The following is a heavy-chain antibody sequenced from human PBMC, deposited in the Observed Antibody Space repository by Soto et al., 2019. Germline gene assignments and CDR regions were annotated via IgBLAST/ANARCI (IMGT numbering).Heavy chain of an antibody. D-gene: IGHD4-17*01. Sequence: GGSLRLACAASGFTVSSYEMNWVRQAPGKGLEWVSYISSSGSTIYYADSVKGRFTISRDNAKNSLYLQMNSLRAEDTAVYYCARETVYGMDVWGQGTTVTVSS. J-gene: IGHJ6*02. CDR3: ARETVYGMDV. CDR2: ISSSGSTI. V-gene: IGHV3-48*03. CDR1: GFTVSSYE.